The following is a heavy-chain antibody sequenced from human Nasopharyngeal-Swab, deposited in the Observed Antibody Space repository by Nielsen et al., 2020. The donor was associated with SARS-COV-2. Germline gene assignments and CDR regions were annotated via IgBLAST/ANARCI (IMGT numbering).Heavy chain of an antibody. Sequence: SETLSLTCTVSGGSISSSSYYWGWIRQPPGKGLERIGSIYYSGSTYYNPSLKSRVTISVDTSKNQFSLKLSSVTAADTAVYYCASITIFGVVYSWGQGTMVTVSS. D-gene: IGHD3-3*01. V-gene: IGHV4-39*01. J-gene: IGHJ3*01. CDR3: ASITIFGVVYS. CDR1: GGSISSSSYY. CDR2: IYYSGST.